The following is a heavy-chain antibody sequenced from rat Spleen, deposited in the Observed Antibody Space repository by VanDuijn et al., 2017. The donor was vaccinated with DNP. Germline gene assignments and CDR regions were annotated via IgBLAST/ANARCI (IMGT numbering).Heavy chain of an antibody. CDR2: ISYHGGST. J-gene: IGHJ2*01. Sequence: EVQLVESGGDLVQPGRSLKLSCAASGFNFNDYWMGWVRQAPTEGLECVAYISYHGGSTYYGDSVKGRFTISRDNADHTLYLQMDSLRSEDTATFYCTTDFERGYWGQGVMVTVSS. CDR1: GFNFNDYW. D-gene: IGHD1-11*01. CDR3: TTDFERGY. V-gene: IGHV5-20*01.